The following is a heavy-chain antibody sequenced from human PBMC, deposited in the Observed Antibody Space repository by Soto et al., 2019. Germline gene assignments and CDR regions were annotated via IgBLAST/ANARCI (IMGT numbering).Heavy chain of an antibody. V-gene: IGHV3-53*01. CDR2: LSDRGTS. CDR1: GFSVSTTY. CDR3: AGDYASGGYDS. J-gene: IGHJ4*02. Sequence: AGSLRLSCAAYGFSVSTTYMSWVRQAPGKGLEWVSTLSDRGTSHFADSVTGRFSVSRDNSKNTLYLQMNGLRVDDTAIYYCAGDYASGGYDSRGQGTQVTVSS. D-gene: IGHD5-12*01.